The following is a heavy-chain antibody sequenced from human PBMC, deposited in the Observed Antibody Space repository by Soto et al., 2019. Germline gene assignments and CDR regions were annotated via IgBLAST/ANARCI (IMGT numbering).Heavy chain of an antibody. CDR1: GYIFVNYG. CDR3: VMVDNYVTPTPQDV. CDR2: ISPYTGNT. Sequence: QVQLVQSGDEVKKPGASVKVSCKASGYIFVNYGIAWVRQAPGQGLEWMGWISPYTGNTHSATKIQGRITMTTDTATSTAYMDPGSLTPHHTAVHYCVMVDNYVTPTPQDVWGQGTMVTVSS. J-gene: IGHJ6*02. V-gene: IGHV1-18*01. D-gene: IGHD3-16*01.